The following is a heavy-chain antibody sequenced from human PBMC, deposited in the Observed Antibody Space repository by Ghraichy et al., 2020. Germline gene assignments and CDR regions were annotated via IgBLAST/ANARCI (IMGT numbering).Heavy chain of an antibody. V-gene: IGHV4-31*03. CDR3: ARGNPYFEY. Sequence: LRLSCSVAGDSLSSGGSYWSWIRQHPEKGLECIEYIYYSGSTSYNPSLQGRVTISVDTSKIQFSLSLHSVTSADAAVYYCARGNPYFEYWGQGTLVTVSS. J-gene: IGHJ4*02. CDR1: GDSLSSGGSY. CDR2: IYYSGST.